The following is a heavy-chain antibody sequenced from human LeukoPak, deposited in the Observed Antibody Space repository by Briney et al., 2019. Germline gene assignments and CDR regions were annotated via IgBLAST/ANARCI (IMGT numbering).Heavy chain of an antibody. CDR1: GYTFTNYD. D-gene: IGHD1-14*01. V-gene: IGHV3-53*01. CDR2: LYSDGNT. CDR3: ARGVEPLAANTLAY. J-gene: IGHJ4*02. Sequence: GASVKVSCQASGYTFTNYDITWVRQAPGKGLEWVSVLYSDGNTKYADSVQGRFTISRDNSKNTLYLEMNSLSPDDTAVYYCARGVEPLAANTLAYWGQGTLVTVSS.